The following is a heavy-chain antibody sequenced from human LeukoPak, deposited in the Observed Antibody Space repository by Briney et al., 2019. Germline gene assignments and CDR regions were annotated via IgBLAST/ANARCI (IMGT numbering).Heavy chain of an antibody. CDR1: GFTLSGHW. Sequence: PGGSLRLSCAASGFTLSGHWMSWVRQAPGKGLEWVANINQGGSDKYYVDSVKGRLTISRDNANNLLYLQMNSLRGEDTAVYYCTRDRSRAEDDWGQGTLVTVSS. J-gene: IGHJ4*02. V-gene: IGHV3-7*01. CDR2: INQGGSDK. D-gene: IGHD1-14*01. CDR3: TRDRSRAEDD.